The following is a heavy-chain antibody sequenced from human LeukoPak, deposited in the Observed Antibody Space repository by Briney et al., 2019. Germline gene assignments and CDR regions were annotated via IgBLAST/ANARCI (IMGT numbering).Heavy chain of an antibody. V-gene: IGHV1-8*01. CDR1: GYTFTSYD. Sequence: ASVKVSCKASGYTFTSYDTNWVRQATGQGLEWMGWMNPNSGNTGYAQKFQGRVTMTRSTSINTAYMELSSLRSEDTAVYYCARGPNYAFWSGSYYYYMDVWGKGTTVTVSS. CDR2: MNPNSGNT. CDR3: ARGPNYAFWSGSYYYYMDV. D-gene: IGHD3-3*01. J-gene: IGHJ6*03.